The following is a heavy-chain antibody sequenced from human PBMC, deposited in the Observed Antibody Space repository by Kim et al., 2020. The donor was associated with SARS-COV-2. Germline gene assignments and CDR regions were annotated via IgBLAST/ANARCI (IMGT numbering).Heavy chain of an antibody. CDR3: ARDSCCDY. V-gene: IGHV3-48*04. CDR2: ISSSSSTI. J-gene: IGHJ4*02. Sequence: GGSLRLSCAASGFTFSSYSMNWVRQAPGKGLEWVSYISSSSSTIYYADSVKGRFPISRDNAKNSLYLQMNSLRSEDTAVYYCARDSCCDYWGQGTLVTVSS. CDR1: GFTFSSYS.